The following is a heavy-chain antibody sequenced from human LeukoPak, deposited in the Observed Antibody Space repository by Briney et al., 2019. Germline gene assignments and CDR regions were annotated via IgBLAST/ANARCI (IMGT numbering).Heavy chain of an antibody. J-gene: IGHJ4*02. V-gene: IGHV4-34*01. CDR1: GGSFSGYY. D-gene: IGHD4-11*01. Sequence: PSETLSLTCAVYGGSFSGYYWSWIRQPPGKGLEWIGEINHSGSTNYNPSLKSRVTISVDTSKNQFSLKLSSVTAADTAVYYCARGFYRDYWGQGTLVTVSS. CDR2: INHSGST. CDR3: ARGFYRDY.